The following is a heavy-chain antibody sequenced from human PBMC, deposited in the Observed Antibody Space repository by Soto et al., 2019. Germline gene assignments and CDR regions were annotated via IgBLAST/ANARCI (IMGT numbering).Heavy chain of an antibody. J-gene: IGHJ4*01. D-gene: IGHD1-26*01. CDR1: GFAFSEYG. CDR2: ISSDGRDE. V-gene: IGHV3-30*03. Sequence: QVQLVESGGGVVQPGTSLRLSCSVSGFAFSEYGMHWVRQAPGEGLQWVAVISSDGRDEQYADSVKGRFTVSRDNSKSNVYLQMNRLTLKDTAVYSCARQEAGSYFDFWGHGTLVTVSS. CDR3: ARQEAGSYFDF.